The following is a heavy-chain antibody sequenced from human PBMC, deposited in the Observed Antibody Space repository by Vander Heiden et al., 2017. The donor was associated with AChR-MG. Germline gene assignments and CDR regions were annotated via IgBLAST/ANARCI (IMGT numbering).Heavy chain of an antibody. V-gene: IGHV4-4*02. Sequence: QVQLQESGPGLVKPSGTLSLTCAVSGGSIRSSNGWSWVRQPPGKGREWSGEIYHSGSTNYNPSLKSRVTISVDKSKNQFSLKLSSVTAADTAVYYCARGSYYDILTGYTYYFDYWGQGTLVTVSS. CDR1: GGSIRSSNG. J-gene: IGHJ4*02. CDR3: ARGSYYDILTGYTYYFDY. D-gene: IGHD3-9*01. CDR2: IYHSGST.